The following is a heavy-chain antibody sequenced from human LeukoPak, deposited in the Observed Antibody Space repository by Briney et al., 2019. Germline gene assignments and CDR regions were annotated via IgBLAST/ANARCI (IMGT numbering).Heavy chain of an antibody. Sequence: GGSLRLSCAASGFTFDDYAMHWVRQAPGKGLEWVSGISWNSGSIGYADSVKGRFTISRDNAKNSLYLQMNSLRAEDMALYYCARLRREVPRYFDYWGQGTLVTVSS. CDR3: ARLRREVPRYFDY. CDR1: GFTFDDYA. CDR2: ISWNSGSI. D-gene: IGHD4-17*01. V-gene: IGHV3-9*03. J-gene: IGHJ4*02.